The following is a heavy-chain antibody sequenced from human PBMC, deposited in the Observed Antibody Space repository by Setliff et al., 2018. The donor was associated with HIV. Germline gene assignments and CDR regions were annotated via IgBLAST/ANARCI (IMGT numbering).Heavy chain of an antibody. CDR1: GFTFSSFA. V-gene: IGHV3-23*01. J-gene: IGHJ5*02. D-gene: IGHD6-19*01. CDR3: AKDAYSSGWYEP. CDR2: ISGHSVTT. Sequence: GGSLRLSCAASGFTFSSFAVSWVRQAPGKGPEWVSSISGHSVTTYYADSVKGRFTVSRDNSKNTLYLQMNSLRAEDTAIYYCAKDAYSSGWYEPWGQGTLVTAPQ.